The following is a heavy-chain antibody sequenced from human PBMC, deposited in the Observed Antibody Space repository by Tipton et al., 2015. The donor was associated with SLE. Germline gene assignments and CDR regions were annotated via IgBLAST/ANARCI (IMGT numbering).Heavy chain of an antibody. D-gene: IGHD4-17*01. CDR3: ARGSGYGDSHLDF. CDR2: IHYTGST. J-gene: IGHJ4*02. CDR1: GGSITKYY. Sequence: TLSLTCTVSGGSITKYYWSWIRQHPRKRLEWIGYIHYTGSTNYNPSLKSRVTISVDTSKNQFSLRLTSVAAADTAVYYCARGSGYGDSHLDFWSQGTLVTVSS. V-gene: IGHV4-59*01.